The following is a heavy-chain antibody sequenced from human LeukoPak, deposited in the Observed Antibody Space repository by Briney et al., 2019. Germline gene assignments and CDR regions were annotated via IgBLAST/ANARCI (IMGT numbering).Heavy chain of an antibody. V-gene: IGHV1-24*01. CDR1: GDTLSDLS. Sequence: ASVKVSCKLSGDTLSDLSIHWVRQAPGKGGEWMGGFDPEDGETVYAQKFQGRVTVTEDTSTDTAYMEVTNLRSDDTAVYYCAMGVDRSSWYLFDYWGQGALVTVSS. D-gene: IGHD6-13*01. CDR3: AMGVDRSSWYLFDY. J-gene: IGHJ4*02. CDR2: FDPEDGET.